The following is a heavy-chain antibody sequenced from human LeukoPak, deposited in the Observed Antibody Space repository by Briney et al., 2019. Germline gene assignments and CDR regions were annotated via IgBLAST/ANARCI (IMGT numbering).Heavy chain of an antibody. J-gene: IGHJ6*02. CDR2: INPSGGST. CDR3: ARDTSREYSSRLYYYYGLDV. D-gene: IGHD6-13*01. Sequence: GASVKVSCKASGYTFTTYYMHWVRQAPGQGLEWMGLINPSGGSTRYAQNFQGRVTMTRDTSTSTVYMELSSLRSEDTAVYYCARDTSREYSSRLYYYYGLDVWGQGTTVTVPS. V-gene: IGHV1-46*01. CDR1: GYTFTTYY.